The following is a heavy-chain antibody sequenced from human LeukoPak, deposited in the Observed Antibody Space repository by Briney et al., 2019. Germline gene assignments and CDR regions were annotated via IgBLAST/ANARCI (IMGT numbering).Heavy chain of an antibody. V-gene: IGHV3-49*03. CDR2: IRSKAYGGTT. Sequence: GGSLRLSCTASGLTFGDYAMSWFRQAPGKGLEWVGFIRSKAYGGTTEYAASVKGRFTISRDDSKSIAHLQMNSLKTEDTAVYYCTRAQPSYDFWSGYYYYYYMDVWGKGTTVTVSS. J-gene: IGHJ6*03. CDR1: GLTFGDYA. D-gene: IGHD3-3*01. CDR3: TRAQPSYDFWSGYYYYYYMDV.